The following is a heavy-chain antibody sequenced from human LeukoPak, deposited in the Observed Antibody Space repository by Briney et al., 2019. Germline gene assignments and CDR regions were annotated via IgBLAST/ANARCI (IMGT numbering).Heavy chain of an antibody. CDR2: INTNTGNP. J-gene: IGHJ3*02. V-gene: IGHV7-4-1*02. CDR1: GYSFTTYA. CDR3: AGSFTNEQQLVDAFDI. D-gene: IGHD6-13*01. Sequence: GASVKVSCKASGYSFTTYAMNWVRQAPGQGLEWMGWINTNTGNPTYAQGFTGRFVFSLDTSVSTAYLQISSLKAEDTAVYYCAGSFTNEQQLVDAFDIWGQGTMVTVSS.